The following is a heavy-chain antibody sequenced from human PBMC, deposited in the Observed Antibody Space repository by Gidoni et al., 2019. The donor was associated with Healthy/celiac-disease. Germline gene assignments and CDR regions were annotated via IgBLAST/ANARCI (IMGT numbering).Heavy chain of an antibody. Sequence: QVQLVQSGAEVKKPGSSVKVSCKASGGTFRSYAISWVRQAPGQGLEWMGGIIPIFGTANYAQKFQGRVTITADESTSTAYMELSSLRSEDTAVYYCARDSLGAFDYGDYEVDYWGQGTLVTVSS. V-gene: IGHV1-69*01. CDR2: IIPIFGTA. J-gene: IGHJ4*02. CDR1: GGTFRSYA. D-gene: IGHD4-17*01. CDR3: ARDSLGAFDYGDYEVDY.